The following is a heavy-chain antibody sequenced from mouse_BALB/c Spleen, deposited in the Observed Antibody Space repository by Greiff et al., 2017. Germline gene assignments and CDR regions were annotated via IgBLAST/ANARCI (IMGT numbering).Heavy chain of an antibody. CDR1: GYTFTDYY. V-gene: IGHV1-77*01. CDR3: ARNGYYADY. CDR2: IYPGSGNT. D-gene: IGHD2-2*01. J-gene: IGHJ2*01. Sequence: VKLVESGAELARPGASVKLSCKASGYTFTDYYINWVKQRTGQGLEWIGEIYPGSGNTYYNEKFKGKATLTADKSSSTAYMQLSSLTSEDSAVYFCARNGYYADYWGQGTTLTVSS.